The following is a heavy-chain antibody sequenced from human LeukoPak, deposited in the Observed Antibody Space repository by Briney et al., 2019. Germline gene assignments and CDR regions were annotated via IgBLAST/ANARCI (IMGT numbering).Heavy chain of an antibody. Sequence: GSLRLSCAASGFTFSSYGMHWVRQAPGKGLEWVAVIWYGGSNKYYAGSVKGRFTISRDNSKNTLYLQMNSLRAEDTAVYYCARDGYTYYYDSSGYPRYWGQGTLVTVSS. V-gene: IGHV3-33*01. CDR2: IWYGGSNK. CDR3: ARDGYTYYYDSSGYPRY. CDR1: GFTFSSYG. J-gene: IGHJ4*02. D-gene: IGHD3-22*01.